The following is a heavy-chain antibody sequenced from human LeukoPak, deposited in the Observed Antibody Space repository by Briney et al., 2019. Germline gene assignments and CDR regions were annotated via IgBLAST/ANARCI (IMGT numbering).Heavy chain of an antibody. CDR1: GFTFSSYA. Sequence: LPGGSLRLSCAASGFTFSSYAMSWVRQAPGKGLEWVSAISGSGGSTYYADSVKGRFTISRDNSKNSLYLQMNSLRAKDTAVYYCARDLFEDYDSSGSVFDYWGQGTLVTVSS. CDR2: ISGSGGST. CDR3: ARDLFEDYDSSGSVFDY. J-gene: IGHJ4*02. D-gene: IGHD3-22*01. V-gene: IGHV3-23*01.